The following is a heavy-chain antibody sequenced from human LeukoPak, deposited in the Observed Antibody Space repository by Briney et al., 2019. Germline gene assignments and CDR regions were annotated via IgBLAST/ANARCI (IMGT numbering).Heavy chain of an antibody. CDR1: GFTFSSYA. CDR2: ISYDGSNK. Sequence: PGGSLRLSCAASGFTFSSYAMHWVRQAPGKGLEWVAVISYDGSNKYYADSVKGRFTISRDNSKNTLYLQMNSLRAEDTAVYYCARDDAVVAAPNHFDYWGQGTLVTVSS. J-gene: IGHJ4*02. D-gene: IGHD2-15*01. CDR3: ARDDAVVAAPNHFDY. V-gene: IGHV3-30-3*01.